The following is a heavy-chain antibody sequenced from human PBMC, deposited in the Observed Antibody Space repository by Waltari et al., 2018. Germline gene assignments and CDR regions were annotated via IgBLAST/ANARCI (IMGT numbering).Heavy chain of an antibody. D-gene: IGHD4-17*01. V-gene: IGHV3-53*01. CDR2: IYSGDNT. CDR3: ARGTTANLPPGNYFDY. J-gene: IGHJ4*02. CDR1: GFTVSSNY. Sequence: EVQLVESGGGLIQPGGSLRLSCAASGFTVSSNYMSWVRQAPGKGLEWVSVIYSGDNTYYADSVKGRFTISRDNSKNTLYLQMNSLRAEDTAVYYCARGTTANLPPGNYFDYWGQGTLVTVSS.